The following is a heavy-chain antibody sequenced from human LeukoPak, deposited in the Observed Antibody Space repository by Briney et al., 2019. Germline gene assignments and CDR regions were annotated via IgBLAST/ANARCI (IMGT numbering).Heavy chain of an antibody. CDR2: ISSSGSTI. CDR3: ARDSVNSRTGFDY. J-gene: IGHJ4*02. Sequence: GGSLRLSCAASGFTFSSYAMSWVRQAPGKGLEWVSYISSSGSTIYYADSVKGRFTISRDNAKNSPYLQMNSLRAEDTAVYYCARDSVNSRTGFDYWGQGTLVTVSS. D-gene: IGHD6-13*01. V-gene: IGHV3-48*04. CDR1: GFTFSSYA.